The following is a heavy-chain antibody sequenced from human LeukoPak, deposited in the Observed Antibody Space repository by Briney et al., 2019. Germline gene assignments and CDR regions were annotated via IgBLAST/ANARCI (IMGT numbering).Heavy chain of an antibody. D-gene: IGHD1-26*01. V-gene: IGHV1-3*01. CDR2: INAGNGNT. J-gene: IGHJ3*02. Sequence: GASVKVSCKASGYTFTSYAMHWVRQAPGQRLEWMGWINAGNGNTKYSQKFQGRVTITRDTSASTAYMELSSLRSEDSAVYYCARWKWELHGADAFDIWGQGTMVTVSS. CDR1: GYTFTSYA. CDR3: ARWKWELHGADAFDI.